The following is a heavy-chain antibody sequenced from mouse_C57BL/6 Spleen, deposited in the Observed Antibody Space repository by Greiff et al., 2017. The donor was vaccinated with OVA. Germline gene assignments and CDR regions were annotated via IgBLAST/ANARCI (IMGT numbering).Heavy chain of an antibody. Sequence: VHLVESGAELVRPGTSVKVSCKASGYAFTNYLIEWVKQRPGQGLEWIGVINPGSGGTNYNEKVKGKATLTADKSSSTAYMQLSSLTSEDSAVYFCARNEGFAYWGQGTLVTVSA. CDR3: ARNEGFAY. J-gene: IGHJ3*01. V-gene: IGHV1-54*01. CDR1: GYAFTNYL. CDR2: INPGSGGT.